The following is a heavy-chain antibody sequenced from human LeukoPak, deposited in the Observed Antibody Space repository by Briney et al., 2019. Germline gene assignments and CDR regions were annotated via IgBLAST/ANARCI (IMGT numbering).Heavy chain of an antibody. CDR1: GFTFSSYS. D-gene: IGHD3-16*02. V-gene: IGHV3-21*01. J-gene: IGHJ6*02. CDR3: ARDYDYVWGSYRYFGPAPYYYYGMDV. Sequence: PGGSLRLSCAASGFTFSSYSMNWVRQAPGKGLEWVSSISSSSYIYYADSVKGRFTISRDNAKNSLYLQMNSLRAEDTAVYYCARDYDYVWGSYRYFGPAPYYYYGMDVWGQGTTVTVSS. CDR2: ISSSSYI.